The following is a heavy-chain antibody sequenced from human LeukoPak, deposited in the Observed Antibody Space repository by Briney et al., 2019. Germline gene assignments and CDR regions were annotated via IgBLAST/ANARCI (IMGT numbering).Heavy chain of an antibody. D-gene: IGHD1-26*01. CDR1: RFTFNTYT. CDR3: ARGSHDPYFYYGMDG. CDR2: ISYDGVNK. Sequence: QTGGSLRLSCAASRFTFNTYTLHWVRQAPGKGLEWVALISYDGVNKYFADSVKGRFTISRDNSKNTLYLQMHSLRGEDTAVYYCARGSHDPYFYYGMDGWGQGTTVIVSS. J-gene: IGHJ6*02. V-gene: IGHV3-30-3*01.